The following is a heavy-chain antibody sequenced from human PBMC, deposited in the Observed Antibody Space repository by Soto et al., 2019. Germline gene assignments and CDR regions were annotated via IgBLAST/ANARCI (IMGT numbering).Heavy chain of an antibody. CDR1: GFTFRSFT. V-gene: IGHV3-21*04. Sequence: GGSLRLSCAASGFTFRSFTMNWVRQAPGKGLEWVSTISSNSGAKGYADSVKGRFTISRDNAKKSLYLQMNTLRPEDTALYYCAKAPYAGYFYYFDSWGQGTLVTVSS. J-gene: IGHJ4*02. D-gene: IGHD5-12*01. CDR3: AKAPYAGYFYYFDS. CDR2: ISSNSGAK.